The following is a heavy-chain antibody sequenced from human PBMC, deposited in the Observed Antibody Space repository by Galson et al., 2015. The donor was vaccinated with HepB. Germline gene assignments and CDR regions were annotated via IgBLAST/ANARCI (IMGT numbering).Heavy chain of an antibody. CDR1: GGTFSSYA. Sequence: SVKVSCKASGGTFSSYAISWVRQAPGQGLEWMGGIIPIFGTANYAQKFQGRVTITADESTSTAYMELSSLRSEDTAVYYCARALHSSSSWGYYFDYWGQGTLVTVSS. J-gene: IGHJ4*02. CDR3: ARALHSSSSWGYYFDY. V-gene: IGHV1-69*13. CDR2: IIPIFGTA. D-gene: IGHD6-6*01.